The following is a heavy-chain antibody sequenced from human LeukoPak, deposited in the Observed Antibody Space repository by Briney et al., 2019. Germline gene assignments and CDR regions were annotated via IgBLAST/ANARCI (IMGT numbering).Heavy chain of an antibody. CDR1: GFTFSSYA. D-gene: IGHD2-21*02. CDR2: VISSGANT. V-gene: IGHV3-23*01. J-gene: IGHJ4*02. CDR3: AKRDRPCSGDCSAPYYFDY. Sequence: GGSLRLSCAASGFTFSSYAMSWVRQAPGKGLEWVSSVISSGANTYYADSVKGRFTISRDNSKNTVFLQMSSLGAEDTAVYYCAKRDRPCSGDCSAPYYFDYWGQGTLVTVSS.